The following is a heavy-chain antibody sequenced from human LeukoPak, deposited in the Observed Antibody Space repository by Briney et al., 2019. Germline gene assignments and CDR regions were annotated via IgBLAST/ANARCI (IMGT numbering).Heavy chain of an antibody. D-gene: IGHD3-3*01. CDR1: GFTFSSYA. Sequence: GRSLRLSCAASGFTFSSYAMHWVRQAPGKGLEWVAVISYDGSKKYYADSVKGRFTISRDNSKNTLYLQMNSLRAEDTAVYYCARDGSNYDFWSGYYAPPTLYGMDVWGQGTTVTVSS. J-gene: IGHJ6*02. CDR3: ARDGSNYDFWSGYYAPPTLYGMDV. CDR2: ISYDGSKK. V-gene: IGHV3-30-3*01.